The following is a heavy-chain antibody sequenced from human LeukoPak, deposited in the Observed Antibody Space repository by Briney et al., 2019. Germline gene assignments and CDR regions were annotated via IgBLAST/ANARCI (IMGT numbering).Heavy chain of an antibody. D-gene: IGHD6-13*01. Sequence: SETLSLTCTVSGGSISSYYWSWIRQPPGKGLEWIGYIYYSGSTNYNPSLKGRVTISVDTSKNQFSLKLSSVTAADTAVYYCARRDSSWYQGGYYYYYMDVWGKGTTVTVSS. J-gene: IGHJ6*03. CDR1: GGSISSYY. CDR3: ARRDSSWYQGGYYYYYMDV. CDR2: IYYSGST. V-gene: IGHV4-59*08.